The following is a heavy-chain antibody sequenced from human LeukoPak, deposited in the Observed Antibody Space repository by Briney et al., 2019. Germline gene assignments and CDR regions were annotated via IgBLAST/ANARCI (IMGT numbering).Heavy chain of an antibody. D-gene: IGHD2-15*01. Sequence: PSETLSLTCTVSGGSISSSSYYWGWIRQPPGKGLEWIGTIHYSGSTNYNPSLKSRVTISVDTSKSQFSLKLSSVTAADTAVYYCARGYCSGGSCYSYYYYNYMDVWGKGTTVTVSS. CDR3: ARGYCSGGSCYSYYYYNYMDV. CDR2: IHYSGST. V-gene: IGHV4-39*07. CDR1: GGSISSSSYY. J-gene: IGHJ6*03.